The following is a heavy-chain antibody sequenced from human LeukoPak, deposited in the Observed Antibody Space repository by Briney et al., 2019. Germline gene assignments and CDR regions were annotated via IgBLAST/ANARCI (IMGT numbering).Heavy chain of an antibody. V-gene: IGHV1-69*13. CDR1: GYTFSNHN. CDR2: IIPIFGTA. Sequence: SVKVSCKASGYTFSNHNLHWVRQAPGQGLEWMGGIIPIFGTANYAQKFQGRVTITADESTSTAYMELSSLRSEDTAVYYCARDHPFDPWGQGTLVTVSS. J-gene: IGHJ5*02. CDR3: ARDHPFDP.